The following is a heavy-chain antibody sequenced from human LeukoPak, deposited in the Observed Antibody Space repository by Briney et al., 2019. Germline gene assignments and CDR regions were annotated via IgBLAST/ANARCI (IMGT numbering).Heavy chain of an antibody. CDR3: ARVRGGRSWYYYGMDV. V-gene: IGHV3-9*01. D-gene: IGHD3-16*01. J-gene: IGHJ6*02. Sequence: GRSLRLSCAASGFTFDDYAMHWVRQAPGKGLEWVSGISWNSGSIGYADSVKGRFTISRDNSKDRLYLQMNSLRPEDTAMYYCARVRGGRSWYYYGMDVWGRGTTVTVSS. CDR1: GFTFDDYA. CDR2: ISWNSGSI.